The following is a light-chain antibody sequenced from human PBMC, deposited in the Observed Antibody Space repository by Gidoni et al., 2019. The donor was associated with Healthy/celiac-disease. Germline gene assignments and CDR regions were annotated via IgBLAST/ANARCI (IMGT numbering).Light chain of an antibody. V-gene: IGLV2-23*03. CDR2: EGS. Sequence: QSALTQPASVSGSPGQSIPISCTGTSSDVGSYNLVSWYQQHPGKAPKLMIYEGSKRPSGVSNRFSGSKSGNTASLTISGLQAEDEADYYCCSYAGSSTFEVFGTGTKVTVL. CDR3: CSYAGSSTFEV. CDR1: SSDVGSYNL. J-gene: IGLJ1*01.